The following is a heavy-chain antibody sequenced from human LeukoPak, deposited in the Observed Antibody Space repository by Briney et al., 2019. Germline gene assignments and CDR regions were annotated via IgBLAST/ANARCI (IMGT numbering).Heavy chain of an antibody. CDR3: AKAVSGFWYFDL. CDR1: GFTFRSYA. J-gene: IGHJ2*01. V-gene: IGHV3-23*01. CDR2: ITGSGGST. D-gene: IGHD5/OR15-5a*01. Sequence: GGSLRLSCVASGFTFRSYAMNWVRQAPGKGLEWVSGITGSGGSTDYADSVNGRFTSSRDNSKNTLYLQMDSLRAEDTAVYYCAKAVSGFWYFDLWGRGSLVTVSS.